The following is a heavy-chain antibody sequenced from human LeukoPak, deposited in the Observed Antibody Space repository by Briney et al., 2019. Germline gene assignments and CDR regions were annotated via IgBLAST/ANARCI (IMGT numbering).Heavy chain of an antibody. J-gene: IGHJ4*02. CDR2: IYYSGST. V-gene: IGHV4-39*01. D-gene: IGHD1-20*01. CDR1: GGSISSSSYY. Sequence: SETLSLTCTVSGGSISSSSYYWGWIRQPPGKGLEWIGSIYYSGSTYYNPSLKSRVTISVDTSKNQFSLKLSSVTAADTAVYYCARQIMTGTPVFDYWGQGTLVTVSS. CDR3: ARQIMTGTPVFDY.